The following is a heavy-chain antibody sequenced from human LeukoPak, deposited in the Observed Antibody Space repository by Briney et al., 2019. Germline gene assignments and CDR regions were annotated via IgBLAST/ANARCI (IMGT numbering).Heavy chain of an antibody. CDR1: GGSISSYY. D-gene: IGHD1-26*01. V-gene: IGHV4-59*01. Sequence: KPSETLSLTCTVSGGSISSYYWSWIRQPPGKGLEWIGYIYYSGSTNYNPSLKSRVTISVDTSKNQFSLKLSSVTAADTAVYYCARLVGATIGEIDYWGQGTLVTVSS. J-gene: IGHJ4*02. CDR2: IYYSGST. CDR3: ARLVGATIGEIDY.